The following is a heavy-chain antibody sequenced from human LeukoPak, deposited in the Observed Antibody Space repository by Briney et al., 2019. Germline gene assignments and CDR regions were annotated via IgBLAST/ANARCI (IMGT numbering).Heavy chain of an antibody. CDR1: GGSISSYY. CDR3: ARLCLYSRGWLFDY. Sequence: SETLSLTCTVSGGSISSYYWSWIRQPPGKGLEWIGYIYYSGSTNYNPSLKSRVTISVDTSKNQFSLKLSSVTAADTAVYYCARLCLYSRGWLFDYWGQGTLVTVSS. D-gene: IGHD6-19*01. J-gene: IGHJ4*02. V-gene: IGHV4-59*08. CDR2: IYYSGST.